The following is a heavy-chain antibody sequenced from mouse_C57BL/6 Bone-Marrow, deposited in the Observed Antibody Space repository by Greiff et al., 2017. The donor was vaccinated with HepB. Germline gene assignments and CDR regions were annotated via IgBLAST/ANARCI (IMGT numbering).Heavy chain of an antibody. D-gene: IGHD1-1*01. Sequence: EVQLQQSGAELVKPGASVKLSCTASGFNIKDYYMQWVKQRTEQGLEWIGRIDPEDGETKYAPKFQGKATITADTSSNTAYLQLSSLTSEDTAVYYCARPADDSSYDYAMDYWGQGTSVTVSS. CDR1: GFNIKDYY. V-gene: IGHV14-2*01. CDR3: ARPADDSSYDYAMDY. CDR2: IDPEDGET. J-gene: IGHJ4*01.